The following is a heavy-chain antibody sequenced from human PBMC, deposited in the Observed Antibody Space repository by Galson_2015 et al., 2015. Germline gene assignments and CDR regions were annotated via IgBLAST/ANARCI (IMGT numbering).Heavy chain of an antibody. CDR2: ISYDGSNK. CDR1: GFTFSSYG. CDR3: AKVRTFGISLPDP. D-gene: IGHD3-10*01. J-gene: IGHJ5*02. Sequence: SLRLSCAASGFTFSSYGMHWVRQASGKGLEWVAVISYDGSNKYYADSVKGRFTISRDNSKNTLYLQMNSLRAEDTAVYYCAKVRTFGISLPDPWGQGTLVTVSS. V-gene: IGHV3-30*18.